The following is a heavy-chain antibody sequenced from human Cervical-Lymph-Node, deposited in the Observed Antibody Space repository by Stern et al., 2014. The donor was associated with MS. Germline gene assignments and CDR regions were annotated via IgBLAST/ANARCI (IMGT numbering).Heavy chain of an antibody. CDR1: GYTFTSNY. J-gene: IGHJ4*02. CDR3: ARDRGYIAAAGADS. Sequence: QVQLVQAGAEVKKPGASVKVSCRASGYTFTSNYLVWVRQAPGEGLEWMGLIDPRSGTSSHAQKFQGRITMTRDTSTSTGYMELSSLRSEDTAVYYCARDRGYIAAAGADSWGQGTLVTVSS. D-gene: IGHD6-25*01. CDR2: IDPRSGTS. V-gene: IGHV1-46*01.